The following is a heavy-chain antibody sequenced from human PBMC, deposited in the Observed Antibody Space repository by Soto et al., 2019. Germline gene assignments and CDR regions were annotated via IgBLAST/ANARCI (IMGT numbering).Heavy chain of an antibody. V-gene: IGHV3-15*01. J-gene: IGHJ3*02. D-gene: IGHD3-22*01. CDR3: TTDARIVVVTYDGFDI. CDR1: GFNFRNAW. CDR2: IKSKTDGGTT. Sequence: LRLSCAASGFNFRNAWMSWVRQAPGKGLEWVGRIKSKTDGGTTDYAAPVKGRFTISRDDSKNTLYLQTNSLKTEDTAVYYCTTDARIVVVTYDGFDIWGQGTMVTVSS.